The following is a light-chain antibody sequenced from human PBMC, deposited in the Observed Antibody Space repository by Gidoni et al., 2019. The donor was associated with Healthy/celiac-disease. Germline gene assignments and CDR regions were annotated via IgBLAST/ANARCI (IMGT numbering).Light chain of an antibody. J-gene: IGLJ2*01. CDR3: QSADSSGTYVV. CDR2: KNS. Sequence: SYELTQPPSVPVSPGQTARLTCPGAALPKQYAYWYQQKPGQAPVLVIYKNSERPSGIPERFSGSSSGTTVTLTISGVQAEDEADYYCQSADSSGTYVVFGGGTKLTVL. CDR1: ALPKQY. V-gene: IGLV3-25*03.